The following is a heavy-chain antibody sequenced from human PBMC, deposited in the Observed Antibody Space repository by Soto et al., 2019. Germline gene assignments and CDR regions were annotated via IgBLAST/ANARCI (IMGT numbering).Heavy chain of an antibody. D-gene: IGHD6-19*01. CDR1: GFLLTTSGVG. CDR3: AHRLRWLANFDY. J-gene: IGHJ4*02. CDR2: IYWNDEK. V-gene: IGHV2-5*01. Sequence: QITLKESGPTLVKPTQTLTLTCTFSGFLLTTSGVGVGWIRQPPGKALEWLALIYWNDEKRYSPSLKSRLTIIKDTSRNQVVLTMTNMDPVDTATYYCAHRLRWLANFDYWGQGTLVTVSS.